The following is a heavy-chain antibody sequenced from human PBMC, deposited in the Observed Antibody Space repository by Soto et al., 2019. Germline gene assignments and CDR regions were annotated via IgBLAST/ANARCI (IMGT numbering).Heavy chain of an antibody. V-gene: IGHV4-59*01. Sequence: QVQLQESGPGLVKPSETLSLTCTVSGGYISTYYWSWIRQPPGMGLEWSGYIYYSGSTNYNPSLKSLVTISVYTSKNQFSLNLTSVTAADTAVYYCAIGGTVLNGFDYWIQGTLVTVSS. J-gene: IGHJ4*02. CDR3: AIGGTVLNGFDY. CDR1: GGYISTYY. CDR2: IYYSGST. D-gene: IGHD4-17*01.